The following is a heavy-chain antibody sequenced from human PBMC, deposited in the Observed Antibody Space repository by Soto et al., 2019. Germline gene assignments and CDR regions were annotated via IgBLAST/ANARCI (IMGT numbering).Heavy chain of an antibody. CDR3: ARDPQRGYSGMDV. CDR2: ISSGGQTI. Sequence: EVQLVESGGGLVQPGGSLRLSCAASGFSFSTYDMNWVRQAPGKGLEWVSYISSGGQTIKSTDSVKGRFTISRDNAKNSLYLQMSGLRDEGTGVYYCARDPQRGYSGMDVWGQGTTVTVSS. V-gene: IGHV3-48*02. J-gene: IGHJ6*02. D-gene: IGHD2-2*01. CDR1: GFSFSTYD.